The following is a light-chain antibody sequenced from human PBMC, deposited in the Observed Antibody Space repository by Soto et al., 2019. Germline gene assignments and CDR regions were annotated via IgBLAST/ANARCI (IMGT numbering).Light chain of an antibody. Sequence: EIVLTQSPGTLSLSPGERATLSCRASQSVSSSFLAWYQQKPGQAPRLLIYGASSRATGIPDRFSGSGSGTDFTLTISRLEPEEVALYYCQQYGSAPITFGQGTRLEIK. CDR2: GAS. CDR3: QQYGSAPIT. J-gene: IGKJ5*01. V-gene: IGKV3-20*01. CDR1: QSVSSSF.